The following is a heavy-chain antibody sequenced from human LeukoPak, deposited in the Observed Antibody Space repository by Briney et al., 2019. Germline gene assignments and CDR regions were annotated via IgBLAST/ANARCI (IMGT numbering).Heavy chain of an antibody. CDR2: MNPNSGNT. V-gene: IGHV1-8*01. CDR1: GYTFTSYD. CDR3: ARDLSPDPHWLRKFGRFDF. Sequence: PSVKVSCKASGYTFTSYDINWVRQATGQGLEWMGWMNPNSGNTGYAQKFQGRVTMTRNTSISTAYMELSSLRSEDTAIYYCARDLSPDPHWLRKFGRFDFWGQGTLVTVSS. D-gene: IGHD5-12*01. J-gene: IGHJ4*02.